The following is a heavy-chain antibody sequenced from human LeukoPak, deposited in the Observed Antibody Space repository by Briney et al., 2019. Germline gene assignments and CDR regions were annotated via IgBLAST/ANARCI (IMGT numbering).Heavy chain of an antibody. Sequence: ASVKVSCKASGYTLTSYGISWVRQAPGHGVECGGGSSAYNGNTNYAQELQGRVTMTTATYTSTAYMELRSLRSDDTAVYYCARGGVAAAGRCFDRWGQGTLVTVAT. J-gene: IGHJ5*02. CDR2: SSAYNGNT. D-gene: IGHD6-13*01. CDR3: ARGGVAAAGRCFDR. V-gene: IGHV1-18*04. CDR1: GYTLTSYG.